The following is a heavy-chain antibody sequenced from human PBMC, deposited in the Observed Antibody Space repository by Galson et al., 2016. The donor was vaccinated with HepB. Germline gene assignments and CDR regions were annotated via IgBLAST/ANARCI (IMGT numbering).Heavy chain of an antibody. J-gene: IGHJ3*02. CDR2: MLSDADNK. Sequence: SLRLSCAASGFIFSNFGFHWVRQAPGKGLEWVAVMLSDADNKYYAESVKGRFTISRDNSKNTLYLQMNSLRAEDTAMYYCASGIEARGAFDIWGQGTMVTVSS. CDR1: GFIFSNFG. CDR3: ASGIEARGAFDI. D-gene: IGHD1-14*01. V-gene: IGHV3-33*01.